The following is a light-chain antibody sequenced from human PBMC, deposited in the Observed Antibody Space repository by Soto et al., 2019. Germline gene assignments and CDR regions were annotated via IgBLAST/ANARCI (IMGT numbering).Light chain of an antibody. J-gene: IGLJ2*01. CDR1: SGHSNYA. CDR3: PTWGPGLVV. V-gene: IGLV4-69*01. Sequence: QSVLTQSPSASASLGASVKLTCTLRSGHSNYAITWHQQQPERGHRSLMKVYNDGSHSRGAVIPDRFSGSSSGAERSLNITSLPPEDAADYYSPTWGPGLVVFGGGTKLTVL. CDR2: VYNDGSH.